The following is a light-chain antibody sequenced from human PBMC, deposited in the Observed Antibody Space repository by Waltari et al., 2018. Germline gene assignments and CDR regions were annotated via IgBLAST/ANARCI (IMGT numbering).Light chain of an antibody. CDR2: DAS. CDR3: QQRSNWPGT. CDR1: QSVSSY. J-gene: IGKJ1*01. Sequence: EIVLTQSTATLSLSPGERATLSCRASQSVSSYLAWYQQKPGQAPRLLIYDASNMATGIPARFSGSGSGTDFTLTISSLEPEDFAVYYCQQRSNWPGTFGQGTKVEIK. V-gene: IGKV3-11*01.